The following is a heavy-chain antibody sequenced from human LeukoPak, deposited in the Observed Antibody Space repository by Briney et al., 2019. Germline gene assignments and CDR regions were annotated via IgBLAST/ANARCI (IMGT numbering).Heavy chain of an antibody. CDR3: ARHVTYYYDGSGYFVFDY. D-gene: IGHD3-22*01. CDR1: GGSFSGYY. Sequence: SETLSLTCAVYGGSFSGYYWSWIRQSPGKGLEWIGEINHSGSTNYNPSLKSRVTISVDTSKNKFSLKLSSVTAADTAVYYCARHVTYYYDGSGYFVFDYWGQGTLVTVSS. CDR2: INHSGST. J-gene: IGHJ4*02. V-gene: IGHV4-34*01.